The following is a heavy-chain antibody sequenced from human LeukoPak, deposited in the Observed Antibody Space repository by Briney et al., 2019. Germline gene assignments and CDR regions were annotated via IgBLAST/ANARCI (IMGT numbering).Heavy chain of an antibody. V-gene: IGHV3-23*01. CDR1: GITFSRYA. CDR3: AKEKRVGVTPPYFDY. Sequence: PGGSLRLSCAASGITFSRYAMSWVRQAPGKGLEWVSGISGSGGSTYYADSVKGRFTISRDNSKNTLYLQMNSLRAEDTAVYYCAKEKRVGVTPPYFDYWGQGTLVTVSS. D-gene: IGHD1-26*01. CDR2: ISGSGGST. J-gene: IGHJ4*02.